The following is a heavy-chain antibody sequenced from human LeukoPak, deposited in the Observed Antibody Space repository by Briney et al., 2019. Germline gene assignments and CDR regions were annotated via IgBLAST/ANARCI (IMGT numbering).Heavy chain of an antibody. CDR3: AKHSHDGSAPYYEVQLDY. V-gene: IGHV3-23*01. CDR1: GFTFTSFA. CDR2: ISRSGVAT. J-gene: IGHJ4*02. Sequence: GGSLRLSCAASGFTFTSFAMSWVRQAPGKGLEWVSTISRSGVATYYANSVKGRFTISRDNSKNTVYPQMSSLRAEDTAMYYCAKHSHDGSAPYYEVQLDYWGQGTLVTVSS. D-gene: IGHD3-22*01.